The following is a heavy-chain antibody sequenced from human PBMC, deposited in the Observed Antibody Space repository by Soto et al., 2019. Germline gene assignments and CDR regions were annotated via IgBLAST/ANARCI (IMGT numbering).Heavy chain of an antibody. V-gene: IGHV4-30-4*01. CDR2: IFYSGTT. CDR3: ARELWVEPELYYYGMDV. J-gene: IGHJ6*02. D-gene: IGHD1-1*01. Sequence: SETLSLTCTASGDSISSADYYWSWIRQTPGKGLEWIGHIFYSGTTYYNPSLKSRLTISVDTSKNHFSLRLTSVTAADTAVYYCARELWVEPELYYYGMDVWGQGTTVTVS. CDR1: GDSISSADYY.